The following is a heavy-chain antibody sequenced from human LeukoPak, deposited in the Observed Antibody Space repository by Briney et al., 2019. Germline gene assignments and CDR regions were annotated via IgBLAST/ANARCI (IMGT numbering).Heavy chain of an antibody. J-gene: IGHJ4*02. D-gene: IGHD3-10*01. Sequence: GESLKISCKGSGYSFTSYWIGWVRQMPGKGLEWMGIIYPGDSDTRYSPSFQGQVTISADKSISTAYLQWSSLKASDTAMYYCARLGFHYGPGSFFDYWGQGTLVTVSS. CDR1: GYSFTSYW. CDR3: ARLGFHYGPGSFFDY. CDR2: IYPGDSDT. V-gene: IGHV5-51*01.